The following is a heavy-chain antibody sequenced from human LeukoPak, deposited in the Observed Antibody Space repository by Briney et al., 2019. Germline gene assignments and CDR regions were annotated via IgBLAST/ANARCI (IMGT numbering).Heavy chain of an antibody. CDR1: GYTFTSYY. Sequence: ASVKVSCKASGYTFTSYYMHWVRQAPGQGLEWMGIMNPSGGSTSYAQKCQGRVTMTRDTSTSTVYMELSSLRSEDTAVYYCAREGYCSGGSCYSDAFDIWGQGTMVTVSS. CDR2: MNPSGGST. D-gene: IGHD2-15*01. V-gene: IGHV1-46*01. CDR3: AREGYCSGGSCYSDAFDI. J-gene: IGHJ3*02.